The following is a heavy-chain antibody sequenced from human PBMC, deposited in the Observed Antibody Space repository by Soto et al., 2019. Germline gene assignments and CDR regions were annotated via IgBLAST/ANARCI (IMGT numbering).Heavy chain of an antibody. D-gene: IGHD3-3*01. CDR2: IWYDGSNK. Sequence: GGSLRLSCAASGFTFSSYGMHWVRQAPGKGLEWVAVIWYDGSNKYYADSVKGRFTISRDNSKNTLYLQMNSLRAEDTAVYYCARDRLGIFGVVIIEYYYGMDVWGQGTTVTVSS. V-gene: IGHV3-33*01. J-gene: IGHJ6*02. CDR1: GFTFSSYG. CDR3: ARDRLGIFGVVIIEYYYGMDV.